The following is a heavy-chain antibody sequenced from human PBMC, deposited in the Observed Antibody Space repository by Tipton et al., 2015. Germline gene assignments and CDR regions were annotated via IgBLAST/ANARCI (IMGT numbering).Heavy chain of an antibody. J-gene: IGHJ4*02. V-gene: IGHV4-39*01. CDR1: GDSVSSSSYY. Sequence: GLVKPSETLSLTCSVSGDSVSSSSYYWAWIRQPPGKGLEWIGSLYFSGTTYYNPSLKSRVTISIDRFKNQFSLKLSSVTAADTAVYYCASPSLPHDRGDYYFQSWGQGSLVTVSS. CDR2: LYFSGTT. D-gene: IGHD2-21*02. CDR3: ASPSLPHDRGDYYFQS.